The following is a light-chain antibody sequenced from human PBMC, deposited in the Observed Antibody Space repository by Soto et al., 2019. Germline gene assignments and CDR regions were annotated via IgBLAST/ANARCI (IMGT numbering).Light chain of an antibody. CDR1: QSAGSW. J-gene: IGKJ1*01. Sequence: DIQMTQSPSTLSASVGDRVTITCRASQSAGSWLAWYQQKPGRAPKLLISDASSLEGGVPSRFSGSGSGTEVTLTINGLQPDDFATYYCQQYSSYSVTFGPGTKVEIK. CDR3: QQYSSYSVT. V-gene: IGKV1-5*01. CDR2: DAS.